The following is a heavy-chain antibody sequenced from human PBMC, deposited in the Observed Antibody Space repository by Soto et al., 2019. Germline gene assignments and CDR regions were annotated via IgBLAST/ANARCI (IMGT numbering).Heavy chain of an antibody. Sequence: SETLSLTCSVSGASITSYYWGWIRQPPGKGLEWIGVIYYTGSTYYNPSLKSRVTISVDTSKNQFSLKLSSVTAADTSVYYCAILSSITVAGHFDYWGQGTLVTVSS. J-gene: IGHJ4*02. V-gene: IGHV4-39*01. CDR2: IYYTGST. CDR1: GASITSYY. D-gene: IGHD6-19*01. CDR3: AILSSITVAGHFDY.